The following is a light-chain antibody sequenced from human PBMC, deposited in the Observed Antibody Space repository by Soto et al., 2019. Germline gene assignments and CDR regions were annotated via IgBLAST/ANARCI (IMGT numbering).Light chain of an antibody. CDR3: SSYAGSNIL. CDR1: SNDVGGYNY. Sequence: QSALTQPPSASGSPGQSVTISCTGTSNDVGGYNYVSWYQQHPGKAPKLMIYEVTKRPSAVPDRFSGSKSGNTASLTVSGLQAEDEADYYCSSYAGSNILFGGGTKLTVL. J-gene: IGLJ2*01. V-gene: IGLV2-8*01. CDR2: EVT.